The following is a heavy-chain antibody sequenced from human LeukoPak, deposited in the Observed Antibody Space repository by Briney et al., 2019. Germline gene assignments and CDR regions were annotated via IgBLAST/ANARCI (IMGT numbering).Heavy chain of an antibody. CDR2: IYYSGST. CDR1: GDSIRSTIYY. Sequence: PSETLSPTCSVSGDSIRSTIYYWGWIRQPPGKGLEWIGNIYYSGSTYYNPSLESRVTMSVDTSKNQFSLRVRSVTAADTAVYCCARAEYGSGTLFDYWGREPWSPSPQ. D-gene: IGHD3-10*01. J-gene: IGHJ4*02. CDR3: ARAEYGSGTLFDY. V-gene: IGHV4-39*07.